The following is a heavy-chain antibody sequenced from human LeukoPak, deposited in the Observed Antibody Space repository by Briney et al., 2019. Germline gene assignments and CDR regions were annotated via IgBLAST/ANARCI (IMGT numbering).Heavy chain of an antibody. Sequence: PSETLSLTCAVSGYSISSGYYWGWIRHPPGKGLEWIGSIYHSGSTYYNPSLKSRVTISVDTSKNQFSLKLSSVTAADTAVYYCASIPYGSPYYFDYWGQGTLVTVSS. CDR1: GYSISSGYY. V-gene: IGHV4-38-2*01. CDR2: IYHSGST. D-gene: IGHD3-10*01. J-gene: IGHJ4*02. CDR3: ASIPYGSPYYFDY.